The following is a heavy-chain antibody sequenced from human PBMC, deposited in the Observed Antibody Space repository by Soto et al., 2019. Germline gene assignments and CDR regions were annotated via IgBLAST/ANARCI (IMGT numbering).Heavy chain of an antibody. J-gene: IGHJ4*02. V-gene: IGHV4-39*01. CDR1: GDSISSSNYF. CDR2: IFYSGST. Sequence: QLQLQESGPGLVKPWETLSLTCTVSGDSISSSNYFWGWIRQPPGKGLEWIGTIFYSGSTYYNPSLKSRVTMSLDTSKNHFSLKLTSVTAADTALYYCARRYGWLYFDYWGQGSLVTVSS. CDR3: ARRYGWLYFDY. D-gene: IGHD6-19*01.